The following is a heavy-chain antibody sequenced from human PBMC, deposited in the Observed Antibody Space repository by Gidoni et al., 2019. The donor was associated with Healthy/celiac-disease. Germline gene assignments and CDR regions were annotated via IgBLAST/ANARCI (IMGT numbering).Heavy chain of an antibody. V-gene: IGHV1-18*01. D-gene: IGHD2-15*01. J-gene: IGHJ4*02. CDR1: GYTCTSYG. CDR3: ARDLEVVVVVAAPGGY. CDR2: ISAYNGNT. Sequence: QVQLLQSGAEVKKPGASVKVSCKASGYTCTSYGISWVRQAPGQGLEWMGWISAYNGNTNYAQKLQGRVTMTTDTSTSTAYMELRSLRSDDTAVYDCARDLEVVVVVAAPGGYWGQGTLVTVSS.